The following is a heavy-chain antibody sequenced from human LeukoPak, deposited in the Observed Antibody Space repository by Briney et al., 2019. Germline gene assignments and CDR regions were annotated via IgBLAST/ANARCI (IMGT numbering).Heavy chain of an antibody. CDR1: GDIFTSYG. CDR2: ISGYNGNT. J-gene: IGHJ4*02. Sequence: VASVKVSCKASGDIFTSYGFSWVRQAPGQGLEWMGWISGYNGNTNYAQKYQGRVTMTIDTSTSTVYMELRSLRSDDTAAYYCAREPIGSTWYYFDSWGQGTLVTVSS. CDR3: AREPIGSTWYYFDS. V-gene: IGHV1-18*01. D-gene: IGHD6-13*01.